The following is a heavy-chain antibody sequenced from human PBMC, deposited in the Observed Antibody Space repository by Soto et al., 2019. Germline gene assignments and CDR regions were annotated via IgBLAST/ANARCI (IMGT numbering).Heavy chain of an antibody. CDR1: GYSFTNYG. CDR2: ISAYNGDT. Sequence: QDQLVQSGGEVKKPGASVKVSCKASGYSFTNYGITWVRQAPGQGFEWMGWISAYNGDTNYAQKLQGRVTMTTAASTSTAYLELRSRRSDDTDVYYCARDRGVAPPVAGNTHYYYSMDVWGKGTTVTVSS. V-gene: IGHV1-18*01. D-gene: IGHD6-19*01. CDR3: ARDRGVAPPVAGNTHYYYSMDV. J-gene: IGHJ6*03.